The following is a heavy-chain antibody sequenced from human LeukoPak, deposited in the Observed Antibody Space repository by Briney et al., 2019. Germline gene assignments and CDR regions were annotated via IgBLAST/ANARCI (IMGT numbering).Heavy chain of an antibody. CDR1: GFTFSISS. J-gene: IGHJ4*02. CDR3: AGSILTGYPNFDY. V-gene: IGHV3-48*04. Sequence: PGGSLRLSSVASGFTFSISSMSWVRQAPGEGPEWVSYISSSSSSIYDADSVRGRFTISRDNAKNSLYLQMNSLRAEDTAVYYCAGSILTGYPNFDYWGQGTLVTVSS. CDR2: ISSSSSSI. D-gene: IGHD3-9*01.